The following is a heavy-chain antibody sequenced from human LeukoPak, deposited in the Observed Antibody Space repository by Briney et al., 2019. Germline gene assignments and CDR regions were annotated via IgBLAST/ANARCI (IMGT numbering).Heavy chain of an antibody. CDR1: GFTFSSYA. Sequence: GGSLRLSCAASGFTFSSYAMHWVRQAPGKGLEYVSVISSNGGSTYYANSVKGRFTISRDNSKNTLYLQMNSLRAEDTAVYYCARDGITMVRGVITHPFDYWGQGTLVTVSS. J-gene: IGHJ4*02. V-gene: IGHV3-64*01. CDR2: ISSNGGST. D-gene: IGHD3-10*01. CDR3: ARDGITMVRGVITHPFDY.